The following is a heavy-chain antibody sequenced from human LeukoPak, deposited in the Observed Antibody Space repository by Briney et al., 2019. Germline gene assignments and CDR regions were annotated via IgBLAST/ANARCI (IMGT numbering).Heavy chain of an antibody. D-gene: IGHD3-10*01. CDR2: INHSGST. CDR3: ARGGLRFGELPRNWFDP. V-gene: IGHV4-34*01. Sequence: SETLSLTCAVYGGSFSGYYWSWIRQPPGKGLEWIGEINHSGSTNYNPSLKSRVTISVDTSKNQFSLKLSSVTAADTAVYYCARGGLRFGELPRNWFDPWGQGTLVTVSS. CDR1: GGSFSGYY. J-gene: IGHJ5*02.